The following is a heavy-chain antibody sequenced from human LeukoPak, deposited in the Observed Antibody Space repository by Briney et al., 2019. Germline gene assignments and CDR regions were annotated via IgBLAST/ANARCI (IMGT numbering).Heavy chain of an antibody. Sequence: GGSLRLSCAASGFTFGTYAMNWVRQAPGKGLEWVSYTSSSSSTIYYADSVKGRFTISRDNAKNSLYVQMNGLRDEDTAVYYCARDAGTGNFDYWGQGTLVTVSS. J-gene: IGHJ4*02. D-gene: IGHD1-1*01. V-gene: IGHV3-48*02. CDR2: TSSSSSTI. CDR3: ARDAGTGNFDY. CDR1: GFTFGTYA.